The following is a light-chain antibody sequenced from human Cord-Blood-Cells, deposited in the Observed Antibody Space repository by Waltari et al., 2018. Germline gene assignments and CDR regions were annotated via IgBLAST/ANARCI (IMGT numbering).Light chain of an antibody. Sequence: NFMLTQPHSVSESPGKTVTISCTRSRGSIASNYVPWYQQRPGSAPTTVIYEDNQRPSGVPDRFSGSIDSSSNSASLTISGLKTEDEADYYCQSYDSSPWVFGGGTKLTVL. V-gene: IGLV6-57*03. CDR2: EDN. CDR3: QSYDSSPWV. CDR1: RGSIASNY. J-gene: IGLJ3*02.